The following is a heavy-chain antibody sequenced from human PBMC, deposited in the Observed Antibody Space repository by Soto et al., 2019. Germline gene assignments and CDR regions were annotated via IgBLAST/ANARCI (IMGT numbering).Heavy chain of an antibody. CDR3: ARQAGYNSPYVMDV. D-gene: IGHD6-13*01. CDR1: GYSFISFW. V-gene: IGHV5-51*01. Sequence: PGESLKISCKASGYSFISFWIGWVRQMPGKGLEWMGIIYPGDSDTRYSPSFQGQVTISADKSISTAYLQWSSLKASDAAMYYCARQAGYNSPYVMDVWAQGTTVTVSS. CDR2: IYPGDSDT. J-gene: IGHJ6*02.